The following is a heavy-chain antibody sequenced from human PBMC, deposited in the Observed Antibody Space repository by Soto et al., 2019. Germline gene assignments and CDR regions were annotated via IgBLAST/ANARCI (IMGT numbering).Heavy chain of an antibody. J-gene: IGHJ4*02. Sequence: SETLSLTCTVSGGPISSGDYYWSWIRQPPGRGLEWIGYVYHSGSTNYNSSLKSRVTISVDTSKNQFSLKLNSVTAADTAVYYCASLVVAATRYYDYWGQGTLVTVSS. D-gene: IGHD2-15*01. CDR2: VYHSGST. CDR3: ASLVVAATRYYDY. CDR1: GGPISSGDYY. V-gene: IGHV4-61*08.